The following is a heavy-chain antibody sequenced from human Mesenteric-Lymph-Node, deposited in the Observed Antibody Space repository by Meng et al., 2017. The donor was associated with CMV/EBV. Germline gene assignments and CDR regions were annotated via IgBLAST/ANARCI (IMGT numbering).Heavy chain of an antibody. Sequence: QSQLQQWGSGLLKPSETLSRTGTVYVGSFSGYYWSWIRQPPGKGLEWIGEINHSGSTNYNPSLKSRVTISVDTSKNQFSLKLSSVTAADTAVYYCARHQRWLKSEGGFNYWGQGTLVTVSS. CDR3: ARHQRWLKSEGGFNY. CDR2: INHSGST. J-gene: IGHJ4*02. CDR1: VGSFSGYY. D-gene: IGHD4-23*01. V-gene: IGHV4-34*01.